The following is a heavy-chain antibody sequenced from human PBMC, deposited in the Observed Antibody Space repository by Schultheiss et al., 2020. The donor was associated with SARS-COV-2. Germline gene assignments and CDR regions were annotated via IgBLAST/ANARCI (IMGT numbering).Heavy chain of an antibody. J-gene: IGHJ1*01. D-gene: IGHD3-22*01. V-gene: IGHV3-23*01. CDR1: GFTFSSYA. Sequence: GGSLRLSCAASGFTFSSYAMSWVRQAPGKGLEWVSAISGSGCSTYYADSVKGRFTISRDNAKNSLYLQMNSLRDEDTAVYYCAKEGDTYYYESSVTTIRRIYFQHWGQGTVVTVSS. CDR2: ISGSGCST. CDR3: AKEGDTYYYESSVTTIRRIYFQH.